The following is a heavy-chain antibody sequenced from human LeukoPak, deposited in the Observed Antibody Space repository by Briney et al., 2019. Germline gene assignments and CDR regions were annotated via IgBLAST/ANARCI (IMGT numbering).Heavy chain of an antibody. Sequence: GGSLRLSCAASGFTFSSYAMGWVRQAPGKGLEWVSAISGSGGSTYYADSVKGRFTISRDNSKNTLYLQMNSLRAEDTAVYYCAKMGDCSSTSCPPLPYYYYGMDVWGKGTTVTVSS. J-gene: IGHJ6*04. CDR2: ISGSGGST. CDR1: GFTFSSYA. V-gene: IGHV3-23*01. CDR3: AKMGDCSSTSCPPLPYYYYGMDV. D-gene: IGHD2-2*01.